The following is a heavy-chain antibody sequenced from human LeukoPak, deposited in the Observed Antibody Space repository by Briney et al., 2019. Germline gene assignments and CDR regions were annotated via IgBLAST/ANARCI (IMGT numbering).Heavy chain of an antibody. CDR3: ARGTWLVYESYYYYGMDV. CDR2: ITNDGSST. J-gene: IGHJ6*02. Sequence: GGSLRLSCAASGLTFSSHWMHWVRQAPGKGLVWVSRITNDGSSTTYADSVRGRFTISRDNAKNMLYLQVNSLRAEDTAVYYCARGTWLVYESYYYYGMDVWGQGTTVTVSS. D-gene: IGHD6-19*01. V-gene: IGHV3-74*01. CDR1: GLTFSSHW.